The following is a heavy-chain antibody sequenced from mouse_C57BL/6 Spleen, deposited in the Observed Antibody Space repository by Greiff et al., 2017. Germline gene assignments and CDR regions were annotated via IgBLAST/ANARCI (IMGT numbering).Heavy chain of an antibody. V-gene: IGHV2-2*01. CDR3: ARPLNYYGSRCAMDY. CDR1: GFSLTSYG. CDR2: IWSGGST. Sequence: VQLQESGPGLVQPSQSLSITCTVSGFSLTSYGVHWVRQSPGKGLEWLGVIWSGGSTDYNAAFISRLSISKDNSKSQVFFKMNSLQADDTAIYYCARPLNYYGSRCAMDYWGQGTSVTVSS. J-gene: IGHJ4*01. D-gene: IGHD1-1*01.